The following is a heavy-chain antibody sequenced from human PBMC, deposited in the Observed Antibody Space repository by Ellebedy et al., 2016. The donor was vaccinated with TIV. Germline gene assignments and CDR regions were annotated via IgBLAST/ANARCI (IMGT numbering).Heavy chain of an antibody. V-gene: IGHV3-21*01. J-gene: IGHJ4*02. CDR1: GFTFSGYT. CDR2: ISSSGSYL. CDR3: ATSRARVY. Sequence: GESLKISCAASGFTFSGYTINWVRQTPGKGLEWVSSISSSGSYLYYVDSVKGRFTISRDNAKNSLYLQMNSLRVDDTAVYYCATSRARVYWGQGTLVTVSS.